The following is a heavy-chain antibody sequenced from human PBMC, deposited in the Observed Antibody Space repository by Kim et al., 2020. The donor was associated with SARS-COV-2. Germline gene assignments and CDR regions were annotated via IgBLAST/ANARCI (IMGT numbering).Heavy chain of an antibody. J-gene: IGHJ6*02. V-gene: IGHV3-15*01. CDR3: TTVCSSSGDYGMDV. D-gene: IGHD6-13*01. Sequence: APVKGRFDSSSDNSKNTLYLQTNSLKTEDTAVYYCTTVCSSSGDYGMDVWGQGTTVTVSS.